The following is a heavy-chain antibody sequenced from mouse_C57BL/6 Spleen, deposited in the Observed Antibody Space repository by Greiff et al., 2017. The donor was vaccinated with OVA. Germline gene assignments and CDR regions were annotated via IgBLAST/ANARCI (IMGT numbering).Heavy chain of an antibody. V-gene: IGHV1-59*01. CDR2: IDPSDSNT. CDR3: ARKGNSYAMDY. D-gene: IGHD2-1*01. CDR1: GYTFTSYW. Sequence: VQLQQPGAELVRPGTSVKLSCKASGYTFTSYWMHWVKQRPGQGLEWIGEIDPSDSNTNYTQKFKGKATLTVDTSSSTAYMQLSSLTSEDSAVDYCARKGNSYAMDYWGQGTSVTVSS. J-gene: IGHJ4*01.